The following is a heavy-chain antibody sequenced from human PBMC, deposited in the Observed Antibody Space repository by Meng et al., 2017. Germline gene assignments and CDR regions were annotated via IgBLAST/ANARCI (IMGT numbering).Heavy chain of an antibody. Sequence: SETLSLTCTVSGGSISSGSYYWSWIRQPAGKGLEWIGRIYTSGSTNYNPSLKSRVTISVDTSKNQFSLKLSSVTAADTAVYYCARDTYGKYYYGSGTENWFDPWGQGTLVTVSS. CDR2: IYTSGST. J-gene: IGHJ5*02. CDR1: GGSISSGSYY. V-gene: IGHV4-61*02. D-gene: IGHD3-10*01. CDR3: ARDTYGKYYYGSGTENWFDP.